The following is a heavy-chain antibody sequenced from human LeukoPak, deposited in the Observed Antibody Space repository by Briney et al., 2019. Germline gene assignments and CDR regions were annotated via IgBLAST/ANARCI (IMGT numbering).Heavy chain of an antibody. CDR2: IYYTGST. V-gene: IGHV4-39*07. Sequence: SETLSLTCTVSGGSISSTSFYWGWIRQPPGKGLEWIGSIYYTGSTYYNPSLKSRVTISVDTSKNQFSLKLNSVTAADTAVYYCARDEGDYWGQGTLVTVSS. CDR1: GGSISSTSFY. J-gene: IGHJ4*02. CDR3: ARDEGDY.